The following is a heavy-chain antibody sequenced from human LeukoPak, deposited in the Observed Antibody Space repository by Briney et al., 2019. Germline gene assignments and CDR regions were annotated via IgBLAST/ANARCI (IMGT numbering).Heavy chain of an antibody. CDR3: ARPDYYGSGRGSDY. CDR1: GFTFSSYA. CDR2: NSSNGGST. J-gene: IGHJ4*02. Sequence: GGSLRLSCAASGFTFSSYAMHWVRQAPGKGLEYVSANSSNGGSTYYANSVKGRFTISRDNSKNTLYLQMGSLRAEDMAVYYCARPDYYGSGRGSDYWGQGTLVTVSS. V-gene: IGHV3-64*01. D-gene: IGHD3-10*01.